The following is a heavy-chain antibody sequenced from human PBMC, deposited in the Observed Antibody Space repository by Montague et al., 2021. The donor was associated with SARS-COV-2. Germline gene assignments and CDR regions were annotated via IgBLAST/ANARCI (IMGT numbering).Heavy chain of an antibody. CDR2: IYTSGST. V-gene: IGHV4-39*07. D-gene: IGHD3-10*01. CDR1: GGSISSSSYY. CDR3: AREAWFGDKTSASEYDGMDV. J-gene: IGHJ6*02. Sequence: SETLSLTCTVSGGSISSSSYYWGWIRQPPGKGLEWIGRIYTSGSTNYNPSLKSRVTMSVDTSKNQFSLKLSSVTAADTAVYYCAREAWFGDKTSASEYDGMDVWGQGTTVTVSS.